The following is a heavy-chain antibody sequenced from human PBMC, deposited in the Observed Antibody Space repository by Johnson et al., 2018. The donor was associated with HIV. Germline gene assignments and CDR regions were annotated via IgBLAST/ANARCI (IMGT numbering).Heavy chain of an antibody. Sequence: VQLVESGGGVVQPGRSLRLSCAASGFTFSIYGMHWVRQAPGKGLEWVTFIRYDGSNKYYAESVKGRFTISRDNPKNTLYLQMNILRREDTAVYYCAKGGVGRDGNRDAFDIWGQGTMVTVSS. V-gene: IGHV3-30*02. CDR1: GFTFSIYG. CDR3: AKGGVGRDGNRDAFDI. J-gene: IGHJ3*02. D-gene: IGHD5-24*01. CDR2: IRYDGSNK.